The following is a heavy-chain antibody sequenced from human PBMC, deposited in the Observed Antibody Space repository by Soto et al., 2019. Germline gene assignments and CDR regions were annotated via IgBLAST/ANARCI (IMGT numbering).Heavy chain of an antibody. D-gene: IGHD3-22*01. CDR2: IHPNGGGT. V-gene: IGHV1-46*01. J-gene: IGHJ5*02. Sequence: ASVKVSCKASGYSFTNYYMHWVRQAPGQGLEYMGVIHPNGGGTSYAQKFQGRVTMTSDTSTSTAYMDLRSLRSDDTAVYYCAGDPDSHYNDSHASSYPWGQGTLVTVSS. CDR1: GYSFTNYY. CDR3: AGDPDSHYNDSHASSYP.